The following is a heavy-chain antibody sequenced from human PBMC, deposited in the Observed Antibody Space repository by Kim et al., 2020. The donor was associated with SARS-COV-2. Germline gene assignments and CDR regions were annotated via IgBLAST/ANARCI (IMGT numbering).Heavy chain of an antibody. J-gene: IGHJ6*02. Sequence: GGSLRLSCAASGFTFSSYAMHWVRQAPGKGLEWVAGIWYNGSNKYYADSVKGRFTISRDNSKNTMYLQMNSLRAEDTAVYYCARDTPTTMIDEYVYYGMDVWGQGTTVTVSS. CDR1: GFTFSSYA. CDR3: ARDTPTTMIDEYVYYGMDV. D-gene: IGHD3-22*01. V-gene: IGHV3-33*08. CDR2: IWYNGSNK.